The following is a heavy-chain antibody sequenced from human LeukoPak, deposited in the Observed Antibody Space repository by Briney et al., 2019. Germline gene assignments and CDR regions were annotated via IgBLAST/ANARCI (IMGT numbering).Heavy chain of an antibody. V-gene: IGHV1-2*02. CDR1: GYTFTGYY. CDR3: ATGYCSSTNCRIDY. D-gene: IGHD2-2*03. CDR2: INPNSGGT. J-gene: IGHJ4*02. Sequence: ASVKVSCKASGYTFTGYYMHWVRQAPGQGLEWMGWINPNSGGTNYAQKLQGRVTMTTDTSTSTACMELRSLRSDDTAVYYCATGYCSSTNCRIDYWGQGTLVSVSS.